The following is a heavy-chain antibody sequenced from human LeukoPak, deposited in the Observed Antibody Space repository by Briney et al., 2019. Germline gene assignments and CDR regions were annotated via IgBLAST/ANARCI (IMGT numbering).Heavy chain of an antibody. J-gene: IGHJ4*02. V-gene: IGHV1-18*01. Sequence: GASVKLSCKSSGYTFTIYGTSWVRQAPGQGLEWMGWISAYNGNTNYAQKLQGRVTMTTDTSTSTAYMELRSLRSDDTAVYYCARVDYYDSSGYTFDYWGQGTLVTVSS. CDR2: ISAYNGNT. D-gene: IGHD3-22*01. CDR1: GYTFTIYG. CDR3: ARVDYYDSSGYTFDY.